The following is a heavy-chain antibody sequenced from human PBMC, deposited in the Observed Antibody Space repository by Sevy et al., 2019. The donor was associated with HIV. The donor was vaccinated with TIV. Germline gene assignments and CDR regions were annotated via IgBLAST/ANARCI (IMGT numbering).Heavy chain of an antibody. J-gene: IGHJ4*02. Sequence: GGSLRLSCVTSGFTFSSYAMSWVRQTPGKGLEWVSAIGGSADYTYYADSVKGRFTISRDNSKNTLYLQMNGLSAEDTAVYYCAKELSEYSYSDYWGQGTLVTVSS. CDR1: GFTFSSYA. CDR3: AKELSEYSYSDY. V-gene: IGHV3-23*01. D-gene: IGHD5-18*01. CDR2: IGGSADYT.